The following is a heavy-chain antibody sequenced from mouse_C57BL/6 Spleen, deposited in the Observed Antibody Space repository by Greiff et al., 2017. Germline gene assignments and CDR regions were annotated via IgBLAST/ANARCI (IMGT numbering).Heavy chain of an antibody. V-gene: IGHV3-6*01. D-gene: IGHD2-1*01. J-gene: IGHJ1*03. CDR2: ISYDGSN. CDR1: GYSITSGYY. Sequence: DVQLQESGPGLVKPSQSLSLTCSVTGYSITSGYYWNWIRQFPGNKLEWMGYISYDGSNNYNPSLKNRISITRDTSKNQFCLKLNSVTTEDTATYYCASDLYYGEYFDVWGTGTTVTVSS. CDR3: ASDLYYGEYFDV.